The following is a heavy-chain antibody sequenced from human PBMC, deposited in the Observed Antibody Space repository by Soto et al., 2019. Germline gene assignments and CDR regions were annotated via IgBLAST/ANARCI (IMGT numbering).Heavy chain of an antibody. V-gene: IGHV3-30-3*01. D-gene: IGHD6-13*01. CDR2: ISYDGSNK. CDR3: ARKAAGIDY. Sequence: GGSLRLSCAASGFTFSSYAMHWVRQAPGKGLEWVAVISYDGSNKYYADSVKGRFTISRDNSKNTLYLQMNSLRAEDTAVYYCARKAAGIDYWGQGTLVTVSS. J-gene: IGHJ4*02. CDR1: GFTFSSYA.